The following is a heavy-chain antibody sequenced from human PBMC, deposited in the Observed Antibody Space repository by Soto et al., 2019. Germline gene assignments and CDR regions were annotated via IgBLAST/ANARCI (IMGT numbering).Heavy chain of an antibody. CDR3: ARGGIFYGMDV. J-gene: IGHJ6*02. V-gene: IGHV3-48*03. CDR2: ISSSGSTI. Sequence: GWSLRLSCASSVFTFISYEMNWVRQAPGKGLEWVSYISSSGSTIYYADSVKGRFTISRDNAKNSLYLQMNSLRAEDTAVYYCARGGIFYGMDVWGQGTTVTVSS. CDR1: VFTFISYE.